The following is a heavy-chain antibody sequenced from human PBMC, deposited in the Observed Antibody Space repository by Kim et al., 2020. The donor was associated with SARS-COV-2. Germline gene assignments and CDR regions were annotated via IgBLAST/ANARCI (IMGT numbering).Heavy chain of an antibody. CDR3: AKIGGGYDYVLGGYFDY. V-gene: IGHV3-30*18. CDR2: ISYDGSNK. D-gene: IGHD3-16*01. CDR1: GFTFSSYG. J-gene: IGHJ4*02. Sequence: GGSLRLSCAASGFTFSSYGMHWVRQAPGKGLEWVAVISYDGSNKYYADSVKGRFTISRDNSKNTLYLQMNSLRAEDTAVYYCAKIGGGYDYVLGGYFDYWGQGTLVTVSS.